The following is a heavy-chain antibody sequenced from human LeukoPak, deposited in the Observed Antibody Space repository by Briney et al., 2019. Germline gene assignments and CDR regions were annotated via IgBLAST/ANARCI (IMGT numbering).Heavy chain of an antibody. Sequence: GGSLRLSCAASGFTFRTYGMHWVRQAPGKGLEWVATISHDGTNKNYGDSVKGRFTISRDNSRNTLYLQMSSLRPDDTAVYHCAKDWGNYFASGSSYLDYWGQGTLVTVSS. CDR1: GFTFRTYG. V-gene: IGHV3-30*18. CDR2: ISHDGTNK. J-gene: IGHJ4*02. D-gene: IGHD3-10*01. CDR3: AKDWGNYFASGSSYLDY.